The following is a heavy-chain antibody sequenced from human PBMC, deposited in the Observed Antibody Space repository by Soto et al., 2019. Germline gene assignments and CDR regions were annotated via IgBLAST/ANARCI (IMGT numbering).Heavy chain of an antibody. CDR2: ISSNGGST. CDR3: VPQLVVYYGMDV. CDR1: GFPFNSYA. Sequence: GVSLRLSCLASGFPFNSYAMHWVRQAPGKGLEYVSAISSNGGSTYYADSVKGRFTISRDNSKNTLYLQMSSLRAEDTAVYYCVPQLVVYYGMDVWGKGTTVTVSS. J-gene: IGHJ6*04. D-gene: IGHD6-6*01. V-gene: IGHV3-64D*06.